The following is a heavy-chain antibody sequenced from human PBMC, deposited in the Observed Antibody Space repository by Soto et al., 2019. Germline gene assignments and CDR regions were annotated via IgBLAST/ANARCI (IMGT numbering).Heavy chain of an antibody. V-gene: IGHV3-72*01. D-gene: IGHD2-21*02. Sequence: PGGSLRLSCAASGFTFSDHYMDWVRQAPGKGLEWVGRIRNKGNSYTTEYAASVKGRFTISRDDSKNSLYLQMNSLRAEDTAVYFCAKDRSGDTGGRVRFDPWGQGTLVTVSS. CDR3: AKDRSGDTGGRVRFDP. CDR1: GFTFSDHY. J-gene: IGHJ5*02. CDR2: IRNKGNSYTT.